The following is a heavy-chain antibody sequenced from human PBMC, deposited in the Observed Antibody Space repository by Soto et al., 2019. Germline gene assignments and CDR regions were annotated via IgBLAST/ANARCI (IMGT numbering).Heavy chain of an antibody. D-gene: IGHD6-13*01. J-gene: IGHJ3*02. CDR1: GFTFASSA. CDR2: IVVGSGNT. V-gene: IGHV1-58*01. Sequence: SVKVSCKASGFTFASSAVQWVRQARGQRLEWIGWIVVGSGNTNYAQKFQERVTITRDMSTSTAYMELSSLRSEDTAVYYCARVRTIGIAAAGTNRNDAFDIWGQGTMVTVSS. CDR3: ARVRTIGIAAAGTNRNDAFDI.